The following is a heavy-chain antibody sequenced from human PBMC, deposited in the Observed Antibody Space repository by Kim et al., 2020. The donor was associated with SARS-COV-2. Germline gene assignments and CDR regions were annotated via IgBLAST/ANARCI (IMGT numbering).Heavy chain of an antibody. D-gene: IGHD6-6*01. CDR2: ISAYNGNT. CDR1: GYTFTSYG. J-gene: IGHJ6*02. Sequence: ASVKVSCKASGYTFTSYGMSWVRQAPGQGLEWMGWISAYNGNTNYAQKLQGRVTMTTDTSTSTAYMELRRLRSDDTAVYYCTRGESTSSVEYFYYGMDVWGQGTTVTVSS. V-gene: IGHV1-18*01. CDR3: TRGESTSSVEYFYYGMDV.